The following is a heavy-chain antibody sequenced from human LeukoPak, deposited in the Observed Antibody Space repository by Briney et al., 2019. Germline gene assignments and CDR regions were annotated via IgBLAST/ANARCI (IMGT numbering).Heavy chain of an antibody. J-gene: IGHJ1*01. CDR3: ARGDYYGSGSYLLH. CDR2: IYYSGST. V-gene: IGHV4-59*01. CDR1: GGSISSYY. Sequence: PSETLSPTCTVSGGSISSYYWSWIRQPPGKGLEWIGYIYYSGSTNYNPSLKSRVTISVDTSKNQFSLKLSSVTAADTAVYYCARGDYYGSGSYLLHWGQGTLVTVSS. D-gene: IGHD3-10*01.